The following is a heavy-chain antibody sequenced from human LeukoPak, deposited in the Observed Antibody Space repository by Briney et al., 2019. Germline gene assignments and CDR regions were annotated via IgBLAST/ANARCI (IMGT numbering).Heavy chain of an antibody. Sequence: GGSLRLSCAASGFTFSSYGMHWVRQAPGKGLEWVAVISYDGSNKYYADSVKGRFTISRDNSKNTLYLQMNSLRAEDTAVYYCAKDRFDYWSQGTLVTVSS. J-gene: IGHJ4*02. CDR1: GFTFSSYG. CDR3: AKDRFDY. CDR2: ISYDGSNK. V-gene: IGHV3-30*18.